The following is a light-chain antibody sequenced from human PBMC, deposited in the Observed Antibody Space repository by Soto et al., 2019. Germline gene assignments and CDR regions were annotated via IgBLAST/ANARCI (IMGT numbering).Light chain of an antibody. CDR1: QDISDW. J-gene: IGKJ4*01. CDR2: AAS. V-gene: IGKV1D-16*01. Sequence: DIQMTQSPSSLSASVGDRVTITCRASQDISDWLAWYQQKPEKAPKSLIYAASLLQTGVPSRFSGSGSGTDFTLTISSLQPEDSATYYCQQYNTDPLTFGGGTKVEIK. CDR3: QQYNTDPLT.